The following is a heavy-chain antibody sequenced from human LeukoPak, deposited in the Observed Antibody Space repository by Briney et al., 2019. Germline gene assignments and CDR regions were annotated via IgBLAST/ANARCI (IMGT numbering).Heavy chain of an antibody. CDR3: AREHDRGYSYGF. V-gene: IGHV4-4*07. Sequence: SETLSLTCTVSGDSISSYYWSWIRQPAGKGLEWIGRIYTSGSTNYNPSLKSRVTMSLDTSKNQFSLKLNSVTAADTAVYYCAREHDRGYSYGFWGQGTLVTVSS. CDR2: IYTSGST. D-gene: IGHD5-18*01. CDR1: GDSISSYY. J-gene: IGHJ4*02.